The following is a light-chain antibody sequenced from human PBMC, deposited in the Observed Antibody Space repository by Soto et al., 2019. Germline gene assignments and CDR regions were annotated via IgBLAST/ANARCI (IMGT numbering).Light chain of an antibody. CDR1: QSVSSY. CDR2: DAS. V-gene: IGKV3-11*01. J-gene: IGKJ4*01. Sequence: EIVLTQSPATLSLSPGERATLSCRASQSVSSYLAWYQQKPGQAPRLLIYDASNRATGIPARFSGSGSGTDFTLTISSLEPEDGAVYYCQQRSNWPPLTFGGGTQVEIK. CDR3: QQRSNWPPLT.